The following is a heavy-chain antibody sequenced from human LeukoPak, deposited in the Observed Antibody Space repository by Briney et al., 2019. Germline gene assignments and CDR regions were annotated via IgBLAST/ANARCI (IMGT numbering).Heavy chain of an antibody. V-gene: IGHV1-69*06. CDR2: IIPIFGTA. CDR1: GGTFSSYA. CDR3: ARDIRDGDSSGYYRRYYYYYMDV. J-gene: IGHJ6*03. D-gene: IGHD3-22*01. Sequence: SVKVSCKASGGTFSSYAISWVRQAPGQGLEWMGRIIPIFGTANYAQKFQGRVTITADKSTSTAYMELSSLRSEDTAVYYFARDIRDGDSSGYYRRYYYYYMDVWGKGTTVTVSS.